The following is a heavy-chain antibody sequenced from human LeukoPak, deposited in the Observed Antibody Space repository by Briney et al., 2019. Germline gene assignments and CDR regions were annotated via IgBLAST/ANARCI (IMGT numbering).Heavy chain of an antibody. CDR1: GGSISSVNYY. D-gene: IGHD3-10*01. CDR3: ARRGFDSGIYAAFDI. Sequence: SETLSLTCSVSGGSISSVNYYWGWIPQPPGKGLEWIGSINYSGQTYYNPSLKSRVTISVDTSKNQFSLKLTSVTAADTATFYCARRGFDSGIYAAFDIWGQGAMVTVSS. J-gene: IGHJ3*02. CDR2: INYSGQT. V-gene: IGHV4-39*01.